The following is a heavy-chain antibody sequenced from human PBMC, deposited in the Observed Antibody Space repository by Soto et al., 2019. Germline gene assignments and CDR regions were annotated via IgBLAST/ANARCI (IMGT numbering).Heavy chain of an antibody. CDR3: ARVHSSGWSYWFDP. D-gene: IGHD6-19*01. J-gene: IGHJ5*02. CDR2: IYYSGST. Sequence: ASESLSLPCTVAGGSLNSYYWGWIRQPPRKGLEGVGDIYYSGSTNYNPSLKSRVTISVDTSKNQFSLKLSSVTAADTAVYYCARVHSSGWSYWFDPRGQGTLVTVSS. CDR1: GGSLNSYY. V-gene: IGHV4-59*08.